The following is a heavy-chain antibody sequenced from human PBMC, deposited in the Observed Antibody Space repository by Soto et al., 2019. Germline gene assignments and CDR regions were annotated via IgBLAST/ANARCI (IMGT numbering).Heavy chain of an antibody. J-gene: IGHJ4*02. V-gene: IGHV4-4*02. Sequence: SETLSLTCAVSGGSVSSTNWWSWVRQSPGKGLEWIGDIYYIGSTNYNPSLRGRVTISVDKSNNQFSLTLKYVTAADTAVYYCARGYGRNFDFWGQGTLVTVSS. CDR1: GGSVSSTNW. D-gene: IGHD5-18*01. CDR2: IYYIGST. CDR3: ARGYGRNFDF.